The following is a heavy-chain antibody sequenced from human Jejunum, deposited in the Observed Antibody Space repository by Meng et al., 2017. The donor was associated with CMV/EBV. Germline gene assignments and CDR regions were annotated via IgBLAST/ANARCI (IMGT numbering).Heavy chain of an antibody. CDR3: ARENPPDY. CDR1: GFNLNTNS. D-gene: IGHD1-14*01. Sequence: ALNLSCVVSGFNLNTNSVSWVRQAPGKGLEWVSVLYNGDRTYYADSAKGRFTISRDNSKSTVYLQMNRLTVDDTAVYYCARENPPDYWGQGTLVTVSS. CDR2: LYNGDRT. J-gene: IGHJ4*02. V-gene: IGHV3-53*01.